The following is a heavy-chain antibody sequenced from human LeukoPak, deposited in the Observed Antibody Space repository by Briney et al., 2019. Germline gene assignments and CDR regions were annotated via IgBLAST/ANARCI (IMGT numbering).Heavy chain of an antibody. Sequence: PSETLSLTCAVYGGSFSGYYWSWIRQPPGKGLEWIGEINHSGSTNYNPSLKSRVTISVDTSKNQFSLKLSSVTAADTAVYYCARGREMATTHYYHYYGMDVWGQGTTVTVSS. V-gene: IGHV4-34*01. CDR3: ARGREMATTHYYHYYGMDV. CDR1: GGSFSGYY. CDR2: INHSGST. J-gene: IGHJ6*02. D-gene: IGHD5-24*01.